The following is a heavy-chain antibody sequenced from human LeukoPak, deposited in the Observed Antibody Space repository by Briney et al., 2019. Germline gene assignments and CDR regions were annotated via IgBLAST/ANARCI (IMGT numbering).Heavy chain of an antibody. J-gene: IGHJ6*02. V-gene: IGHV3-30*04. Sequence: PGRSLRLSCAASGLTFNRYAMHWVHQAPGKGLEWVAVISYDGSNKYYAGSVKGRFTISRDNSKNTLYLQMNSLRVEDTAVYFCARGGTEIYYYHYGMDVWGQGTTVTVSS. CDR3: ARGGTEIYYYHYGMDV. D-gene: IGHD5-12*01. CDR1: GLTFNRYA. CDR2: ISYDGSNK.